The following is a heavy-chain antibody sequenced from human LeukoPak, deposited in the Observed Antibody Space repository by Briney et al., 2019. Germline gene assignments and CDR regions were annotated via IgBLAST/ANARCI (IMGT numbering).Heavy chain of an antibody. V-gene: IGHV3-66*02. D-gene: IGHD1-26*01. CDR1: GFTFSTYY. CDR3: ARELTVGATIDY. Sequence: PGGSLRLSCAASGFTFSTYYMSWVRQAPGKGLEWVSGIYGGGNSYYAESVTGRFTISRDNSRNTLHLQMNSLRGEDTAVYYWARELTVGATIDYWGQGTLVTVSS. J-gene: IGHJ4*02. CDR2: IYGGGNS.